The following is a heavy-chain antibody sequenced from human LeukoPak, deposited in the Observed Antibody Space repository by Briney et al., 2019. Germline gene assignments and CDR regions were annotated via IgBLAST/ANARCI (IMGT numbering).Heavy chain of an antibody. V-gene: IGHV3-30*04. CDR1: GFTFSSCA. Sequence: GGSLRLSCAASGFTFSSCAMHWVRQAPGKGLEWVAVISYDGSNKYYADSVKGRFTISRDNSKNTLYLQMNSLRAEDTAVYYCARDCSGGSCCDWGQGTLVTDSS. CDR3: ARDCSGGSCCD. D-gene: IGHD2-15*01. J-gene: IGHJ4*02. CDR2: ISYDGSNK.